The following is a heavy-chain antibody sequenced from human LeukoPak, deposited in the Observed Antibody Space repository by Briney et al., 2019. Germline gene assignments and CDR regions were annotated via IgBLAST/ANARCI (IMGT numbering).Heavy chain of an antibody. V-gene: IGHV3-23*01. CDR1: GFTFSNYA. CDR3: AKYFYDSSTYSFDY. D-gene: IGHD3-22*01. Sequence: GGSLRLSCAAPGFTFSNYAMSWVRQAPGKGLEWVSSIGSGGTTHYADSVKGRFTISRDNSKNTLFLQMNSLRAEDTAVYYCAKYFYDSSTYSFDYWGQGTLVTVSS. CDR2: IGSGGTT. J-gene: IGHJ4*02.